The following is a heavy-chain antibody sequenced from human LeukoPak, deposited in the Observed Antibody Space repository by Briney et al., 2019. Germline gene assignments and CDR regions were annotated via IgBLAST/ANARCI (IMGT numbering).Heavy chain of an antibody. CDR2: IYYSGST. J-gene: IGHJ5*02. CDR1: GGSISSYY. CDR3: ARGGKYYDILTGYSYSYWFDP. V-gene: IGHV4-59*01. D-gene: IGHD3-9*01. Sequence: PSETLSLTCTVSGGSISSYYWSWIRQPPGKGLEWIGYIYYSGSTNYNPSLKSRVTISVDTSKNQFSLKLSSVTAADTGVYYCARGGKYYDILTGYSYSYWFDPWGQGTLVTVSS.